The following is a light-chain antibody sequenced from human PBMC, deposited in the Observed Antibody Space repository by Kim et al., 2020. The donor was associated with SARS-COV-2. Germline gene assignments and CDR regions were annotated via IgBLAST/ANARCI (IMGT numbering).Light chain of an antibody. CDR3: QQYNSQLT. CDR2: DAS. Sequence: SAAVGDRVTSTFRASQSISSWLAWDQQKPGKAPKLLIYDASSLESGVPSRFSGSGSGTEFTLTISSLQPDDFATYYCQQYNSQLTFGGGTKVDIK. CDR1: QSISSW. J-gene: IGKJ4*01. V-gene: IGKV1-5*01.